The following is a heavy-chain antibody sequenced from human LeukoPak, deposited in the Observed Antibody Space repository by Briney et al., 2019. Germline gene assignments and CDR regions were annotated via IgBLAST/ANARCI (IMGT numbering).Heavy chain of an antibody. CDR2: VYATGTT. D-gene: IGHD6-19*01. Sequence: SETLSLTCTVSSGSITGYYWSWIRQPPGKGLEWIGYVYATGTTNYNPSLKTRATISIDTSKNQLSLTLTSVTAADTAVYYCARVGSGGAWFAFWGQGTLVSVSS. V-gene: IGHV4-59*01. CDR1: SGSITGYY. CDR3: ARVGSGGAWFAF. J-gene: IGHJ4*02.